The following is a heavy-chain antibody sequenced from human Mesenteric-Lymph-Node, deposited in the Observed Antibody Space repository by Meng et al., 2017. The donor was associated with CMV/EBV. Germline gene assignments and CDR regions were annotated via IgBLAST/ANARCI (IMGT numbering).Heavy chain of an antibody. D-gene: IGHD2-15*01. V-gene: IGHV3-7*01. CDR3: ARERGVAASAFWYYYYGMDV. Sequence: GGSLRLSCAASGFTFSSYAMSWVRQAPGKGLEWVANIKQDGSEKYYVDSVKGRFTISRDNAKNSLYLQMNSLRAEDTAVYYCARERGVAASAFWYYYYGMDVWGQGTTVTVS. CDR1: GFTFSSYA. J-gene: IGHJ6*02. CDR2: IKQDGSEK.